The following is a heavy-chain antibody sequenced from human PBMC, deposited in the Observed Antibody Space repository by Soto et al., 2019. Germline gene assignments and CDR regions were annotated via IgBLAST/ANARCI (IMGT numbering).Heavy chain of an antibody. CDR1: GYDFVSYW. V-gene: IGHV5-51*01. CDR3: ARTDGYEFEY. D-gene: IGHD5-12*01. Sequence: GESLKISCEASGYDFVSYWIAWVGQMPGKGLEWMGIIYPGDSEAIYSPPFQGRVTISADKSTTTVYLQWSSLKASDTAMYYCARTDGYEFEYWGQGTLVTVSS. CDR2: IYPGDSEA. J-gene: IGHJ4*02.